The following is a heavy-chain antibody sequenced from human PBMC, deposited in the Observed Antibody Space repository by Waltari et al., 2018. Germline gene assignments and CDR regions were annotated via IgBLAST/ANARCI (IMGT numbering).Heavy chain of an antibody. CDR3: ATSGSYSFFDY. Sequence: VQLVESGGGLVQPGGSLSLSCAAPGFTFSSYEMNWVRQAPGKGLEWVAYISSIGSTIYYADSVKGRVTISRDNAKNSLYLQMNSLRAEDTAVYYCATSGSYSFFDYWGQGTLVTVSS. CDR1: GFTFSSYE. V-gene: IGHV3-48*03. J-gene: IGHJ4*02. D-gene: IGHD1-26*01. CDR2: ISSIGSTI.